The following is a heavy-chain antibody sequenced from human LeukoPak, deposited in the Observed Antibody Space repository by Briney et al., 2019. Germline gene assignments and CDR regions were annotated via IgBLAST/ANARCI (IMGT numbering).Heavy chain of an antibody. CDR1: GFTFSSYN. Sequence: GGSLRLSCAASGFTFSSYNMNWVRQAPGKGLEWVSSISYSSRARYYADSVKGRFTISRDNSKNTLYLQMNSLRAEDTAVYYCAKDNSYYDSSGYYIDYWGQGTLVTVSS. D-gene: IGHD3-22*01. CDR2: ISYSSRAR. V-gene: IGHV3-48*01. CDR3: AKDNSYYDSSGYYIDY. J-gene: IGHJ4*02.